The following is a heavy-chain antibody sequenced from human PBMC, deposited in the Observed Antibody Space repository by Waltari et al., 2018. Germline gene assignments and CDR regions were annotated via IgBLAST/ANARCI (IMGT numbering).Heavy chain of an antibody. CDR3: AGLYSSIAARPFDY. V-gene: IGHV4-38-2*01. CDR2: IYHSGRT. D-gene: IGHD6-6*01. CDR1: GYSISSGYY. Sequence: QVQLQESGPGLVKPSETLSLTCAVSGYSISSGYYWGWIRQPPGKGLEWIGSIYHSGRTYYTPSLKGRVTISVDASNNQCSRKLSSVTAADTAVYYCAGLYSSIAARPFDYWGQGTLVTVSS. J-gene: IGHJ4*02.